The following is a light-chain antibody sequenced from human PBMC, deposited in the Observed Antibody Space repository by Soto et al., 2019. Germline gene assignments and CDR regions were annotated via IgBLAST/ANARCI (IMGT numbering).Light chain of an antibody. V-gene: IGKV1-9*01. CDR3: QQLNSYPT. J-gene: IGKJ4*01. CDR2: AAS. CDR1: QGISSY. Sequence: IQLTQSPSSLSASVGDRVTITCRASQGISSYLAWYQQKPGKAPKLLIYAASTLQSGVPSRFSGSASGTDFPLTISSLQHEYFATYYCQQLNSYPTFGGGTKVEIK.